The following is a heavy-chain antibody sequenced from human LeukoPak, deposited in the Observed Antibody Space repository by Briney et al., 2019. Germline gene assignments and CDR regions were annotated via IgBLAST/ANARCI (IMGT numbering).Heavy chain of an antibody. Sequence: SETLSLTCAVYGGSFSGYYWSWIRQPPGKGLEWSGEINHSGSTNYNPSLKSRVTISVDTSKNQFSLKLSSMAATDTAGYYFASPYRNDRSGYYTTWFAPWRQGPLVTVSS. CDR1: GGSFSGYY. CDR2: INHSGST. V-gene: IGHV4-34*01. CDR3: ASPYRNDRSGYYTTWFAP. J-gene: IGHJ5*02. D-gene: IGHD3-22*01.